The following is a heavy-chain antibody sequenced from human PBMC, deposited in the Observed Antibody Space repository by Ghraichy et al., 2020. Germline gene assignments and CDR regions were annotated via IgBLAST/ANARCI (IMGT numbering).Heavy chain of an antibody. J-gene: IGHJ4*02. CDR3: ARGVVGFRGVVPIFDY. Sequence: ESLNISCTVSGGSVSSGSYYWSWIRQPPGKGLEWIGYIYYSGSTNYNPSLKSRVTISVDTSKNQFSLKLSSVTAADTAVYYCARGVVGFRGVVPIFDYWGQGTLVTVSS. D-gene: IGHD3-10*01. CDR1: GGSVSSGSYY. V-gene: IGHV4-61*01. CDR2: IYYSGST.